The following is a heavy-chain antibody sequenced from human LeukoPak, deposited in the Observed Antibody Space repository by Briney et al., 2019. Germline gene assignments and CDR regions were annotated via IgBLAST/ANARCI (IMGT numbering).Heavy chain of an antibody. CDR2: IKNDGSST. J-gene: IGHJ2*01. D-gene: IGHD6-19*01. V-gene: IGHV3-74*01. Sequence: GGSLRLSCAASGFTFSRYWMHWVRHAPGKGLVWVSRIKNDGSSTSYADSVKGRFTISRDNAKNTVYLQMNSLRAEDTAVYYCATEAGAAPDWYFDLWGRGTLVTVSS. CDR3: ATEAGAAPDWYFDL. CDR1: GFTFSRYW.